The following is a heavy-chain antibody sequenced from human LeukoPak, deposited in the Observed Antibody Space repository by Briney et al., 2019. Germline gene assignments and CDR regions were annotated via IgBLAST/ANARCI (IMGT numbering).Heavy chain of an antibody. Sequence: PPETLSLTCTVSGYSISSGYYWAWIRQPPGKRLEWIATIYHSGSTYYNPSLKSRVTISVDTSKNQFSLTLSSVTAADTAVYYCARDGAVAGGGNNWFDSWGQGSLVTVSS. CDR3: ARDGAVAGGGNNWFDS. V-gene: IGHV4-38-2*02. CDR1: GYSISSGYY. CDR2: IYHSGST. D-gene: IGHD6-19*01. J-gene: IGHJ5*01.